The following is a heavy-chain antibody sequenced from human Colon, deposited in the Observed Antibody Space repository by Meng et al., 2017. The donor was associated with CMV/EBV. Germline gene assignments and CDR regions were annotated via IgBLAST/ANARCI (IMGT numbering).Heavy chain of an antibody. CDR1: GFTFSSYA. V-gene: IGHV3-23*01. CDR3: SKSVITFGGVIQGFDY. D-gene: IGHD3-16*02. CDR2: IRGSGGST. J-gene: IGHJ4*02. Sequence: GEALKISCAASGFTFSSYAMSWVRQAPGKGLEWVSAIRGSGGSTYYADSVTGRFTISRDNSKNTLYLQMNSLRAEDTTVYYCSKSVITFGGVIQGFDYWGQGTLVTVSS.